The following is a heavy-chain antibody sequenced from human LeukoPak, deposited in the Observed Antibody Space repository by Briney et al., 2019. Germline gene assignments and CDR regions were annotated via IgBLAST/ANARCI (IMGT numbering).Heavy chain of an antibody. J-gene: IGHJ4*02. D-gene: IGHD1-26*01. V-gene: IGHV1-8*01. Sequence: ASVKVSCKASGYTFTSHHINWVRQATGQGLEWMGWMNPNSGNTGYAQKFQGRVTMTRNSSISTAYMELSSLRFEDTAVYYCARVSWEMVDWGQGTLVTVSS. CDR3: ARVSWEMVD. CDR2: MNPNSGNT. CDR1: GYTFTSHH.